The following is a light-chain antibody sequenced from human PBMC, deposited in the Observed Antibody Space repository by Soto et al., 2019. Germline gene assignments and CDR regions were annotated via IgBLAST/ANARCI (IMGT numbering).Light chain of an antibody. V-gene: IGKV1-27*01. CDR1: QGISNY. J-gene: IGKJ1*01. CDR2: AAS. CDR3: QKYNSAPRT. Sequence: DIQLTQSPSFLSASVGDRVTITCRASQGISNYLAWYQQKPGKVPKLLIYAASTLQSGVPSRFSGSGSGTDFTLTISSLQPEDVATYYCQKYNSAPRTSGQRTKADI.